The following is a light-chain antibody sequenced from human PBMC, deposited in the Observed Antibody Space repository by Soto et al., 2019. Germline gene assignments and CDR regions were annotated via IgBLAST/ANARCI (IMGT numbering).Light chain of an antibody. CDR1: QSVSSN. V-gene: IGKV3-15*01. CDR2: GAS. CDR3: QQYNNWPGT. Sequence: EIVMTQSPVTLSVSPGERATLSCRASQSVSSNLAWYQQKPGQAPRLLIYGASTRATGIPARFSGSGSGTEFTLTISSLQSEDFAVYYCQQYNNWPGTFGQGTKVDIK. J-gene: IGKJ1*01.